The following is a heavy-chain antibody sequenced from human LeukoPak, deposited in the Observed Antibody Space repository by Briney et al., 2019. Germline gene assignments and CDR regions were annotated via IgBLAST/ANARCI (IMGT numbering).Heavy chain of an antibody. J-gene: IGHJ6*02. CDR3: ARDLYYYGSGSCMDV. V-gene: IGHV1-18*03. Sequence: ASVKVSCKASGYTFTSYGISWVRQAPGQGLEWMGWISAYNGNTNYAQKLQGRVTMTTDTSTSTAYMELRSLRSDDMAVYYCARDLYYYGSGSCMDVWGQGTTVTVSS. D-gene: IGHD3-10*01. CDR1: GYTFTSYG. CDR2: ISAYNGNT.